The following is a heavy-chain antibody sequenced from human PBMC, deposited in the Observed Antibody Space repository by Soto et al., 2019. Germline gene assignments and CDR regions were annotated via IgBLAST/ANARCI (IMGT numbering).Heavy chain of an antibody. CDR3: AKTYYYDSSGYYYVDY. D-gene: IGHD3-22*01. CDR1: GFTFSSYA. Sequence: EVQLLESGGGLVQPGGSLRLSCAASGFTFSSYAMSWVRQAQGKGLEWVSAISGSGGSTYYADSVKGRFTISRDNSKNTLYLQMNSLRAEDTAVYYCAKTYYYDSSGYYYVDYWGQGTLVTVSS. CDR2: ISGSGGST. V-gene: IGHV3-23*01. J-gene: IGHJ4*02.